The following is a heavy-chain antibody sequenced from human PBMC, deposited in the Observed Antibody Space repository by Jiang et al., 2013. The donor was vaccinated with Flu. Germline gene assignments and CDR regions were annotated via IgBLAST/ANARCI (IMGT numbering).Heavy chain of an antibody. J-gene: IGHJ6*03. Sequence: RPGASVKVSCKTSGYSFPNYYINWVRQAPAEGLSGWATSTPTSGYTNFARNFQGRVTVASDTSITTAYLELRGLRFDDTAAYYCAREYDSGRYTRYYQYMGDWGNGTTVTSP. CDR1: GYSFPNYY. CDR2: STPTSGYT. CDR3: AREYDSGRYTRYYQYMGD. D-gene: IGHD1-26*01. V-gene: IGHV1-2*02.